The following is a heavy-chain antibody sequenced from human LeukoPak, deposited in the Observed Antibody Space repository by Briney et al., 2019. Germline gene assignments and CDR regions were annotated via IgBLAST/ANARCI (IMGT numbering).Heavy chain of an antibody. CDR1: GGSFSGYY. Sequence: SETLSLTCAVYGGSFSGYYWSWIRQPPGKGLEWIGEINHSGSTNYNPSLKSRVTISVDTSKSQFSLKLSSVTAADTAVYYCARGRGWFGHYYYYGMDVWGQGTTVTASS. CDR2: INHSGST. D-gene: IGHD3-10*01. J-gene: IGHJ6*02. V-gene: IGHV4-34*01. CDR3: ARGRGWFGHYYYYGMDV.